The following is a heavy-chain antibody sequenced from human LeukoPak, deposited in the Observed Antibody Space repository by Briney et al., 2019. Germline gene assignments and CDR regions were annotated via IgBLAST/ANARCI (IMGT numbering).Heavy chain of an antibody. CDR1: GFTFSGSG. V-gene: IGHV3-30*02. CDR3: ARDLGQYYDTSDNWFDP. Sequence: PGGSLRLSCAASGFTFSGSGMHWVRQAPGKGLEWVAFIRYHGSDKFYADSVKGRFTISRDNSKNTLYLQMNSLRAEDTAVYYCARDLGQYYDTSDNWFDPWGQGTLVTVSS. CDR2: IRYHGSDK. J-gene: IGHJ5*02. D-gene: IGHD3-22*01.